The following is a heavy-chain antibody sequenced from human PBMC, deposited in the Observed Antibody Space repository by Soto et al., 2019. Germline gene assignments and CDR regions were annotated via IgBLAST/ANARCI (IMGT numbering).Heavy chain of an antibody. Sequence: QVQLVESGGGVAQPGGSLRLSCAASGFTFSNYGMHWVRQAPGKGLEWVTVTWYDGSNEYYADSVTGRFTVSRDNSKNTVYLQMDRLRAEDTAVYYCARDRVSLLRGAPDSLDHWGQGTLVIVSS. D-gene: IGHD3-10*01. CDR2: TWYDGSNE. CDR1: GFTFSNYG. J-gene: IGHJ4*02. CDR3: ARDRVSLLRGAPDSLDH. V-gene: IGHV3-33*01.